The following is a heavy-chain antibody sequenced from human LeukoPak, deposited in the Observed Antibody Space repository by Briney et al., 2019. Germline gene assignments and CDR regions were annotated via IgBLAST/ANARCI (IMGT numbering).Heavy chain of an antibody. CDR3: ARDPITIFGGRPYYYYYYMDV. Sequence: SETLSLTCTVSGGSISSGSYYWSWIRQPAGKGLEWIGRIYTSGSTNYNPSLKSRVTISVDTSKNQFSLKLSSVTAADTAVYYCARDPITIFGGRPYYYYYYMDVWGKGTTVTVSS. CDR1: GGSISSGSYY. D-gene: IGHD3-3*01. CDR2: IYTSGST. V-gene: IGHV4-61*02. J-gene: IGHJ6*03.